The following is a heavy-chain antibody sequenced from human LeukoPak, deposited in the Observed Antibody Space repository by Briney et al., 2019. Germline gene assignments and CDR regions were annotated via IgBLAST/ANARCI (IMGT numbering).Heavy chain of an antibody. D-gene: IGHD1-26*01. J-gene: IGHJ4*02. CDR2: ISWCGGST. V-gene: IGHV3-23*01. Sequence: PGGSLRLSCAASGFIFSSYAMSWVRQAPGKGLEWVSDISWCGGSTYYADSVKGRFTISRDNSKNTLYLQMNSLRAEDTAVYYCAKDHGKWELPTERGDYWGQGTLVTVSS. CDR3: AKDHGKWELPTERGDY. CDR1: GFIFSSYA.